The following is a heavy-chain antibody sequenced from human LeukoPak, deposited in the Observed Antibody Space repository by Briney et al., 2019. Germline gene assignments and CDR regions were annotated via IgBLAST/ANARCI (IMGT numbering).Heavy chain of an antibody. J-gene: IGHJ4*02. CDR2: INHSGST. V-gene: IGHV4-34*01. CDR1: GGSFSGYY. CDR3: ARGFDVWRAFDY. Sequence: SETLSLTCAVYGGSFSGYYWSWIRQPPGKGLEWIGEINHSGSTSYNPSLKSRVTISVDTSKNQFSLKLSSVTAADTAVYYCARGFDVWRAFDYWGQGTLVTVSS. D-gene: IGHD3-9*01.